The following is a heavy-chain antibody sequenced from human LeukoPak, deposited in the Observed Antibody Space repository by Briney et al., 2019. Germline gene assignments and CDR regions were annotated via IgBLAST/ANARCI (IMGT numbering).Heavy chain of an antibody. V-gene: IGHV1-69*01. CDR3: ARGPPGDYYDILTGYEYNWFDP. D-gene: IGHD3-9*01. CDR2: IIPIFGTA. CDR1: GGTFSSYA. J-gene: IGHJ5*02. Sequence: ASVKVSCKAPGGTFSSYAISWVRQAPGQGLEGMGGIIPIFGTANYAQKFQGRVTITADESTNTAYMELSSLRSEDTAVYYCARGPPGDYYDILTGYEYNWFDPWGQGTLVTVSS.